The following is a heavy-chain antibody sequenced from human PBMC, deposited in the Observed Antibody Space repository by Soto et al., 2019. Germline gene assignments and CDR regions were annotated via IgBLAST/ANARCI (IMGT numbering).Heavy chain of an antibody. J-gene: IGHJ4*02. D-gene: IGHD3-10*01. CDR2: IYSTGST. CDR3: AGYYYASGNYQGNLDY. Sequence: PSETLSLTCTVSGGSIDGHNCAWIRQTPGKALEWIGEIYSTGSTGYNPSLKGRVIISVDKSKSQFSLKLRSMTAADTAVYYCAGYYYASGNYQGNLDYWGQGTLVTVSS. CDR1: GGSIDGHN. V-gene: IGHV4-59*11.